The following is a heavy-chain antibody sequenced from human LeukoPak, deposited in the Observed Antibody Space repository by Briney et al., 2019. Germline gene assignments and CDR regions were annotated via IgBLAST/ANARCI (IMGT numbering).Heavy chain of an antibody. CDR1: GFTFSSHS. V-gene: IGHV3-23*01. CDR2: IRGSGGTT. CDR3: ARLNYDILTGYSFDY. J-gene: IGHJ4*02. D-gene: IGHD3-9*01. Sequence: GGSLRLSCAASGFTFSSHSMSWVRQAPGQGLEWVSSIRGSGGTTYYADSVQGRSTISRDNSKNTLYLQMNSLRAEDTAVYYCARLNYDILTGYSFDYWGQGTLVTVSS.